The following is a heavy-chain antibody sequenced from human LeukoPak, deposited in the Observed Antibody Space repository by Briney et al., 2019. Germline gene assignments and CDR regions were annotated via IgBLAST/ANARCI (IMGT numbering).Heavy chain of an antibody. D-gene: IGHD6-13*01. CDR3: ARGIAAAGPFDY. CDR2: IYYSGGT. CDR1: GGSISSSSYY. J-gene: IGHJ4*02. Sequence: PSETLSLTCTVSGGSISSSSYYWGWIRQPPGKGLEWIGSIYYSGGTYYNPSLKSRVTISVDTSKNQFSLKLSSVTAADTAVYYCARGIAAAGPFDYWGQGTLVTVSS. V-gene: IGHV4-39*01.